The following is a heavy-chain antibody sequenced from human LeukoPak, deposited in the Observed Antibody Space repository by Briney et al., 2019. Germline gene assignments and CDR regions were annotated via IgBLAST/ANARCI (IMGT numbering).Heavy chain of an antibody. CDR3: ARNAGGFFSVLDY. CDR1: GYTFTSHG. D-gene: IGHD3-16*01. J-gene: IGHJ4*02. CDR2: VTAYYGNT. V-gene: IGHV1-18*01. Sequence: ASVKVSCKASGYTFTSHGISWVRQAPGQGLEWMGWVTAYYGNTNYAQKLQGRVTMTTDTSTSTAYMELRSLRSDDTAVYYCARNAGGFFSVLDYWGQGTLVTVSS.